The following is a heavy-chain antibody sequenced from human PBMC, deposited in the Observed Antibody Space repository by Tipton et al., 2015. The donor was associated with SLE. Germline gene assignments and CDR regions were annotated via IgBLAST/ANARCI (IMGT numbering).Heavy chain of an antibody. CDR2: IYNTGNT. Sequence: TLSLTCTVSGGSISSRSYDWGWIRQPPGKGLEWIGSIYNTGNTYYNPSLKSRVTMSVDTSKNQFSLKLSSVTAADTAVYYCARDRGGSSWGGDWFDPWGQGTLVTVSS. D-gene: IGHD6-13*01. V-gene: IGHV4-39*07. CDR1: GGSISSRSYD. CDR3: ARDRGGSSWGGDWFDP. J-gene: IGHJ5*02.